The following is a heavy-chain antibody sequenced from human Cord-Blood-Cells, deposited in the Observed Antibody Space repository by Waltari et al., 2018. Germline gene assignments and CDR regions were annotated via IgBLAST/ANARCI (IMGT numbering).Heavy chain of an antibody. CDR3: ARGGTIRRYFDWLYYFDY. Sequence: QVQLQSWGAGLLQPSETLSLTCAAYGGSLSGDYSSGIRQLPGKGLQWIGEINHSGSTNDNPSPKSRVTISVDTSKNQFSLKLSSVTAADTAVYYCARGGTIRRYFDWLYYFDYWGQGTLVTVSS. D-gene: IGHD3-9*01. V-gene: IGHV4-34*01. CDR1: GGSLSGDY. J-gene: IGHJ4*02. CDR2: INHSGST.